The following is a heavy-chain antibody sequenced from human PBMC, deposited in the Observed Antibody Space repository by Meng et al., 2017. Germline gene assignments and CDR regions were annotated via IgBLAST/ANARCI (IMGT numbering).Heavy chain of an antibody. CDR2: INPKSGDT. Sequence: QGSLVRSGAEVKKPGASVKVSCKPSGYNFPDYYIHWVRRAPGQGLEWMGRINPKSGDTHYAQKFQARVTMTGDTSISTAYMELSGLRSDDTAMYYCARDEDISAAGKLFGDYWGQGTLVTVSS. CDR3: ARDEDISAAGKLFGDY. D-gene: IGHD6-25*01. CDR1: GYNFPDYY. V-gene: IGHV1-2*06. J-gene: IGHJ4*02.